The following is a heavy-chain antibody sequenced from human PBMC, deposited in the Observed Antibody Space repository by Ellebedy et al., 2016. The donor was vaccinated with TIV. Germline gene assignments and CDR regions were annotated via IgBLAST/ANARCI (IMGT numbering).Heavy chain of an antibody. Sequence: SETLSLXXTVSGGSISSGDYYWSWIRQPPGKGLEWIGYIYYSGSTYYNPSLKSRVTISVDTSKNQFSLKLSSVTAADTAVYYCARDELVRYYDILTGYYMVGNGMDVWGQGTTVTVSS. CDR1: GGSISSGDYY. D-gene: IGHD3-9*01. CDR3: ARDELVRYYDILTGYYMVGNGMDV. J-gene: IGHJ6*02. CDR2: IYYSGST. V-gene: IGHV4-30-4*01.